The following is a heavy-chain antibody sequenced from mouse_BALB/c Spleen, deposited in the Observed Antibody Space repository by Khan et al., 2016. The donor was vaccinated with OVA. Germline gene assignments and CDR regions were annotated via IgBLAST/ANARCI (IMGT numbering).Heavy chain of an antibody. D-gene: IGHD2-14*01. J-gene: IGHJ4*01. CDR1: GYTFSSHT. V-gene: IGHV1-4*01. Sequence: QVQPQQSGAELARPGASVKMSCKASGYTFSSHTMHWVKQRPGQGLEWIGYINPRSGYTQYNQKFNDKATLTADISSRTAYMQLSSLTSEDSAVYYCARRTTEYALDYWGQGTSVTVSS. CDR3: ARRTTEYALDY. CDR2: INPRSGYT.